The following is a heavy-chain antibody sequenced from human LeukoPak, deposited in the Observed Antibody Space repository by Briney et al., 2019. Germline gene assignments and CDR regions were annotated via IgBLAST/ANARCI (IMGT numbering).Heavy chain of an antibody. CDR1: GFTFSSYC. CDR3: ARGDCSGGSCYLSLTAIDY. Sequence: PGGSLRLSCAASGFTFSSYCMNWVRQAPGKGLEWVSYISASSNTIYYADSVKGRFTISRDNAKNSLYLQMNSLRAEDTAVYYCARGDCSGGSCYLSLTAIDYWGQGTLVTVSS. V-gene: IGHV3-48*01. CDR2: ISASSNTI. D-gene: IGHD2-15*01. J-gene: IGHJ4*02.